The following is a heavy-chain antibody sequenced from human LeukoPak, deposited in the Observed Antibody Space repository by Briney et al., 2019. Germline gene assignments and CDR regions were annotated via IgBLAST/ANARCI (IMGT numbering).Heavy chain of an antibody. CDR3: AGRYYYDSSGLRH. CDR1: GGSISSYY. CDR2: IYYSGST. J-gene: IGHJ1*01. V-gene: IGHV4-59*01. D-gene: IGHD3-22*01. Sequence: PSETLSLTCTVSGGSISSYYWRWIRQPPGKGLEWIGYIYYSGSTNYNPSLKSRVTISVDTSKNQFSLKLSSVTAADTAVYYCAGRYYYDSSGLRHWGQGTLVTVSS.